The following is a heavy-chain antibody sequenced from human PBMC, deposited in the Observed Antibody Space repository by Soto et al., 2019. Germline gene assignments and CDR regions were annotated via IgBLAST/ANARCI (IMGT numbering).Heavy chain of an antibody. CDR2: ITTGGDTI. CDR3: ARMWGGYSGYNYGADS. CDR1: GFTFGSFE. J-gene: IGHJ4*02. Sequence: EVQLVESGGGLVQPGGSLRISCAASGFTFGSFEMNWVRQAPGKGLEWVSYITTGGDTIYYADSVKGRFTISRDNAKNSLYMQMNNLRADDTAVYYCARMWGGYSGYNYGADSWGQGTLVTVSS. V-gene: IGHV3-48*03. D-gene: IGHD5-12*01.